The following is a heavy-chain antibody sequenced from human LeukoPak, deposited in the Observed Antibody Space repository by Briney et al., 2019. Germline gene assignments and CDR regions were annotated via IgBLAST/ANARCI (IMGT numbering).Heavy chain of an antibody. CDR2: INPSGGST. CDR3: ARESRGWYFDL. D-gene: IGHD3-10*01. J-gene: IGHJ2*01. Sequence: ASVKVSCKASGYTFTGYYMHWVRQAPGQGLEWMGIINPSGGSTSYAQKFQGRVTMTRDTSTSTVYMELSSLRSEDTAVYYCARESRGWYFDLWGRGTLVTVSS. V-gene: IGHV1-46*01. CDR1: GYTFTGYY.